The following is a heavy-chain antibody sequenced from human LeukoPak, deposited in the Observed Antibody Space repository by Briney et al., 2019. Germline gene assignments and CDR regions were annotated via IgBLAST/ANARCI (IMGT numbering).Heavy chain of an antibody. J-gene: IGHJ4*02. CDR2: ISVSGGST. D-gene: IGHD4-17*01. V-gene: IGHV3-23*01. CDR1: GFTFSSFA. Sequence: GGSLRLSCAGSGFTFSSFAMTWVRQAPGKGLEWVSGISVSGGSTYYADSVKGRFTISRDTSKDTLYLQMNSLRAEDTAVYYCARDTYGDGFDYWGQGTLVTVSS. CDR3: ARDTYGDGFDY.